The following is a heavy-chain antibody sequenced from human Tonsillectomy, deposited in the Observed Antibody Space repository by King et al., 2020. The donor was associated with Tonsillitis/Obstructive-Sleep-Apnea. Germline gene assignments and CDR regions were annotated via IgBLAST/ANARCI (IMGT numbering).Heavy chain of an antibody. CDR1: GGSFNDYY. D-gene: IGHD3-22*01. Sequence: VQLQQWGAGLLKPSETLSLTCAVYGGSFNDYYWRWIRQPPGKGLEWIGEIHHSGSPNYNPSLKSRVTISVDTSKNQFSLKLSSVTAADTAVYYCAGGLYYDDSSGYSQDAFDIWGQGTLVTVSS. V-gene: IGHV4-34*01. J-gene: IGHJ3*02. CDR3: AGGLYYDDSSGYSQDAFDI. CDR2: IHHSGSP.